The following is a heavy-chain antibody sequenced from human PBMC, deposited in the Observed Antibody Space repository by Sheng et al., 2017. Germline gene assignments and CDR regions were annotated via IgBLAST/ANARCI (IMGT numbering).Heavy chain of an antibody. CDR2: INHSGST. Sequence: QVQLQQWGAGLLKPSETLSLTCAVYGGSFSGYYWSWIRQPPGKGLEWIGEINHSGSTNYNPSLKSRVTISVDTSKNQFSLKLSSVTAADTAVYYCARAGHTRYNWNYRYWGQGTLVTVSS. CDR1: GGSFSGYY. CDR3: ARAGHTRYNWNYRY. J-gene: IGHJ4*02. V-gene: IGHV4-34*01. D-gene: IGHD1-7*01.